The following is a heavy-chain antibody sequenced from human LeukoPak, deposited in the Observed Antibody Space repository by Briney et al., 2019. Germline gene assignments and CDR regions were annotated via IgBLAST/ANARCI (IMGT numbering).Heavy chain of an antibody. D-gene: IGHD2-15*01. J-gene: IGHJ4*02. CDR1: GFTFISYS. CDR3: ARGSGGRN. Sequence: SGGSLGGSCAASGFTFISYSMNRGRQTPGTGLYRVSSISSSSSYIYSADEVKGQFTISRDNAKNSLYLKMNSLRADDTAVYYCARGSGGRNWGQGTLVTVSS. V-gene: IGHV3-21*01. CDR2: ISSSSSYI.